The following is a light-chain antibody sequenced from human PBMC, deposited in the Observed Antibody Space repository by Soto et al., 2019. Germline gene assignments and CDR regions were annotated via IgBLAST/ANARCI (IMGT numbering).Light chain of an antibody. V-gene: IGLV1-40*01. CDR3: QSYDSSLSGFYV. Sequence: QSVLTQPPSASGTPGQRVTISCTGSSSNIGVGYDVHWYQQFPGTAPKLLIFGNNIRPSWVPDRFSGFNSGTSASLAITGLQAEDEADYYCQSYDSSLSGFYVFGTGTKVTVL. J-gene: IGLJ1*01. CDR2: GNN. CDR1: SSNIGVGYD.